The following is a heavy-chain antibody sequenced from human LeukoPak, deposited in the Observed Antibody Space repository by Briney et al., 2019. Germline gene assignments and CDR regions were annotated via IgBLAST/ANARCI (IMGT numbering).Heavy chain of an antibody. J-gene: IGHJ3*02. CDR2: IYYSGST. D-gene: IGHD6-13*01. Sequence: SETLSLTCTVSGGSISSYYWSWIRQPPGKGLEGIGYIYYSGSTNYNPSLKSRVTISVDTSKNQFSLKLSSVTAADTAVYYCARDHGSGSWYGDAFDIWGQGTMVTVSS. CDR3: ARDHGSGSWYGDAFDI. CDR1: GGSISSYY. V-gene: IGHV4-59*01.